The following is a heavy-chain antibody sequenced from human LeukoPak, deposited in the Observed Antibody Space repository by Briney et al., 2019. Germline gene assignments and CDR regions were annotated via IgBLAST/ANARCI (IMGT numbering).Heavy chain of an antibody. J-gene: IGHJ4*02. D-gene: IGHD3-22*01. V-gene: IGHV1-3*01. CDR2: INAGNGNT. CDR1: GYTFTSYA. CDR3: ASSTEYYYDSSGYYYFDY. Sequence: ASVKVSCKASGYTFTSYAMHWVRQAPGQRLEWMGWINAGNGNTKYSQKLQGRVTMTTDTSTSTAYMELRSLRSDDTAVYYCASSTEYYYDSSGYYYFDYWGQGTLVTVSS.